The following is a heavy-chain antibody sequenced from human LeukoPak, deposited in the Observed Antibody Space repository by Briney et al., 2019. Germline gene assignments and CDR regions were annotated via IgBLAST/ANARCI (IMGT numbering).Heavy chain of an antibody. Sequence: GGSLRLSCAASGFMFSDYFMSWIRQAPGKELEWISHISSNSKYTKYADSVMGRFTISRDNAKKSLYLQMNSLRAEDTAVYYCARDNGNKYYFDYWGQGTLVTVSS. D-gene: IGHD2-8*01. CDR1: GFMFSDYF. CDR2: ISSNSKYT. J-gene: IGHJ4*02. V-gene: IGHV3-11*05. CDR3: ARDNGNKYYFDY.